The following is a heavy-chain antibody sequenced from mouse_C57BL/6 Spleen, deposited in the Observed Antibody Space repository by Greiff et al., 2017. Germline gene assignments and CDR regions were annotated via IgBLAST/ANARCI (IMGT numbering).Heavy chain of an antibody. Sequence: VQLQQSGAELVMPGASVKLSCKASGYTFTSYWMHWVKQRPGQGLEWIGEIDPSDSYTNYNQKFKGKSTLTVDKSSSTAYMQLSSLTSEDSAVYYCARVTTVVERFFDYWGQGTTLTVSS. D-gene: IGHD1-1*01. J-gene: IGHJ2*01. CDR2: IDPSDSYT. CDR1: GYTFTSYW. V-gene: IGHV1-69*01. CDR3: ARVTTVVERFFDY.